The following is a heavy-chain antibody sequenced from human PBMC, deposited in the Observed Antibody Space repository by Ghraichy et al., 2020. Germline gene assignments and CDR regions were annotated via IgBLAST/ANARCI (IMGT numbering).Heavy chain of an antibody. CDR2: ISYDGSNK. CDR3: AKGGRYSSSWYDFFQH. D-gene: IGHD6-13*01. CDR1: GFTFSSYG. V-gene: IGHV3-30*18. Sequence: GESLNISCAASGFTFSSYGMHWVRQAPGKGLEWVAVISYDGSNKYYADSVKGRFTISRDNSQNTLYLQMNSLRTEDTAVYYCAKGGRYSSSWYDFFQHWGQGTLVTVSS. J-gene: IGHJ1*01.